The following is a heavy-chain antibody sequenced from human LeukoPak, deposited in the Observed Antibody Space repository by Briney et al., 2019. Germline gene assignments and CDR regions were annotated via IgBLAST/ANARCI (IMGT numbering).Heavy chain of an antibody. CDR1: GFTFSNYW. D-gene: IGHD3-10*01. CDR2: IKQDGSEK. Sequence: GGSLRLSCAASGFTFSNYWMSWVRQAPGKGLEWVAKIKQDGSEKYYVDSVKGRFTISRDNAKNSLYLQMNSLGAEDTAVYYCARDFMAPGGYFDYWGQGTLVTVSS. CDR3: ARDFMAPGGYFDY. J-gene: IGHJ4*02. V-gene: IGHV3-7*01.